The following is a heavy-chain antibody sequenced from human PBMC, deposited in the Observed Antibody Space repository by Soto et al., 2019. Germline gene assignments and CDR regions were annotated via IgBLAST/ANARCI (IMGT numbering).Heavy chain of an antibody. CDR1: GGSISSTNW. Sequence: SETLSLTCAVSGGSISSTNWWTWVRQPPGKGLEWIGEIYHSGSTIYNPSLKSRVTMSVDKSKSQFSLRLTSVTAADTAVYYCARGPNDFWSGYSSPSPFDYWGQGTLVTVSS. V-gene: IGHV4-4*02. CDR3: ARGPNDFWSGYSSPSPFDY. CDR2: IYHSGST. J-gene: IGHJ4*02. D-gene: IGHD3-3*01.